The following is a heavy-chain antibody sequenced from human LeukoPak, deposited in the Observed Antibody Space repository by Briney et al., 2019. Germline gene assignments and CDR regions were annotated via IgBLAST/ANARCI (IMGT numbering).Heavy chain of an antibody. CDR1: GYTFTGYY. Sequence: ASVKVSCKASGYTFTGYYMHWVRQAPGQGLEWMGWINPNSGGANYAQKLQGRVTMATDTSTSTAYMELRSLRSDDTAVYYCARISRGPGYYYYGMDVWGQGTTVTVSS. V-gene: IGHV1-2*02. J-gene: IGHJ6*02. D-gene: IGHD2-15*01. CDR3: ARISRGPGYYYYGMDV. CDR2: INPNSGGA.